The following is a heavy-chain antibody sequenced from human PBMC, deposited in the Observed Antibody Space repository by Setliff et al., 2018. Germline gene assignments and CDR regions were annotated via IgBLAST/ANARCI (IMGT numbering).Heavy chain of an antibody. CDR2: IYTSGST. Sequence: TLSLTCTVSGGSISSGSYYWSWIWQPAGKGLEWIGRIYTSGSTNYNPSLKSRVAISVDTSKNQFSLRLSSVTAADPAVYYCAKEGYYDHFGYYHYYFDFWGQGTLVTVSS. V-gene: IGHV4-61*02. D-gene: IGHD3-22*01. CDR1: GGSISSGSYY. J-gene: IGHJ4*02. CDR3: AKEGYYDHFGYYHYYFDF.